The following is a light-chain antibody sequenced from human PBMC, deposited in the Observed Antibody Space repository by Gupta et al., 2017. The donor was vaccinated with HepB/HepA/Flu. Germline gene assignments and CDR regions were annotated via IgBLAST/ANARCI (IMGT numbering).Light chain of an antibody. CDR2: QDT. J-gene: IGLJ2*01. CDR1: KLGDKY. CDR3: QAWDSSTLV. Sequence: SFELTHPLSVSVSPGQTASITCSGDKLGDKYVSWYQQKPGQSPRLVIYQDTKRPSGIPERFSGSNSGNTATLSISGTQAMDEADDYCQAWDSSTLVFGGGTKMTVL. V-gene: IGLV3-1*01.